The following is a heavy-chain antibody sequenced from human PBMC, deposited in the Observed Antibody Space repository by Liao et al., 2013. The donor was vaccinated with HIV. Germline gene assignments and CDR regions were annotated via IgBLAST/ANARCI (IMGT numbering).Heavy chain of an antibody. CDR2: IYYSGST. J-gene: IGHJ4*02. CDR1: GGSISSSSYY. V-gene: IGHV4-39*07. D-gene: IGHD2-15*01. Sequence: QLQLQESGPGLVKPSETLSLTCTVSGGSISSSSYYWGWIRQPPGKGLEWIGSIYYSGSTYYNPSLKSRVTISIDTSKNQFSLKLSSVTAADTAVYYCARGPICSGADCYTPLDYWGQGTLVTVSS. CDR3: ARGPICSGADCYTPLDY.